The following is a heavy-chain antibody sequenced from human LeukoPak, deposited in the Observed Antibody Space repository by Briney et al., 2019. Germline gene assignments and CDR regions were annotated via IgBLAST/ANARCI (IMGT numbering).Heavy chain of an antibody. V-gene: IGHV3-21*01. CDR2: ISSSSSYI. CDR3: ARVGDSSGYYSFDY. D-gene: IGHD3-22*01. Sequence: GGSLRLSCAASGFTFSSYSMNWVRQAQGTGLEWVSSISSSSSYIYYADSVKGRFTISRDNAKNSLYLQMNSLRAEDTAVYYCARVGDSSGYYSFDYWGQGTLVTVSS. J-gene: IGHJ4*02. CDR1: GFTFSSYS.